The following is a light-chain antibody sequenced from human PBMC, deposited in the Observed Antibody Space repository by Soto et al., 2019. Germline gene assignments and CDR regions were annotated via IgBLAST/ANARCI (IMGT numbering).Light chain of an antibody. CDR2: EGS. J-gene: IGLJ1*01. V-gene: IGLV2-23*03. CDR1: SSDVGSYNL. Sequence: QSALTQPASVSGSPGQSITISCTGTSSDVGSYNLVSWYQQHPGKAPKLMIYEGSKRPSGVSNRFSGSKSGNTASLTISGLQAEDDADYDCCSYAGSSTVFGTGTKVTVL. CDR3: CSYAGSSTV.